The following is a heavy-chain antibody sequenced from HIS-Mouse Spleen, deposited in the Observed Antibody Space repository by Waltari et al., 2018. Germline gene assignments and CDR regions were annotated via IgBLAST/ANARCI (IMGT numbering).Heavy chain of an antibody. J-gene: IGHJ5*02. CDR1: CYSISSGYY. Sequence: QVQLQESGPGLVKPSATLSLPCTVPCYSISSGYYWGWIRHPPGKGLEWIGSIYHSGSTYYNPSLKSRVTISVDTSKNQFYLKLSSVTAADTAVYYCARVKTWGQGTLVTVSS. CDR2: IYHSGST. CDR3: ARVKT. V-gene: IGHV4-38-2*02.